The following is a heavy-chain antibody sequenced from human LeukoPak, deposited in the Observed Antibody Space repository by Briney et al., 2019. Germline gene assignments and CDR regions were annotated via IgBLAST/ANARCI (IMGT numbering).Heavy chain of an antibody. CDR3: AREEGFGEFTRRHLDY. J-gene: IGHJ4*02. D-gene: IGHD3-10*01. V-gene: IGHV3-21*01. CDR1: GFTFSSYS. Sequence: GGSLRLSCAASGFTFSSYSMNWVRQAPGKGLEWVSSISSSSSYVYYADSVKGRFTIPRDNAKNSLYLQMNSLRAEDTAVYYCAREEGFGEFTRRHLDYWGQGTLVTVSS. CDR2: ISSSSSYV.